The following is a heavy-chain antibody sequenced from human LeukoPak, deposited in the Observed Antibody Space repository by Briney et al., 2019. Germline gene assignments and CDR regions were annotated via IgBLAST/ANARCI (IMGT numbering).Heavy chain of an antibody. CDR1: GYTFTSYY. D-gene: IGHD6-6*01. CDR3: ASTPPRKYSSPLYFDY. V-gene: IGHV1-46*01. J-gene: IGHJ4*02. CDR2: INPSGGST. Sequence: ASVKVSCKASGYTFTSYYMHWVRQAPGQGLEWMGIINPSGGSTSYAQKFQGRVTMTRDTSTSTVYMELSSLRSEDTAVYYCASTPPRKYSSPLYFDYWGQGTLVTVSS.